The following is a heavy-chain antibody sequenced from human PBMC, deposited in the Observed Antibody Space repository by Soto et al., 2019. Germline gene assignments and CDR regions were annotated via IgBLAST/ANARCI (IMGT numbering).Heavy chain of an antibody. CDR2: IYYSGST. D-gene: IGHD2-8*02. V-gene: IGHV4-61*01. CDR3: ASGVGSTGNPNDY. J-gene: IGHJ4*02. CDR1: GGSVSSGSYY. Sequence: QVQLQESGPGLVKPSETLSLTCTVSGGSVSSGSYYWSWIRQPPGKGLEWIGYIYYSGSTNYNPSLKSRVTISVDTSKNQFSLKLSSVTAADTAVYYCASGVGSTGNPNDYWGQGTLVTVSS.